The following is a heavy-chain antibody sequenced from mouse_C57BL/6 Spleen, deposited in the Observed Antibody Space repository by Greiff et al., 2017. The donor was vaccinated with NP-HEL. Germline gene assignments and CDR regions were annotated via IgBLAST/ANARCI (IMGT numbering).Heavy chain of an antibody. V-gene: IGHV1-82*01. D-gene: IGHD2-4*01. CDR3: ARGDYDVY. CDR1: GYAFSSSW. Sequence: VQLQQSGPELVKPGASVKISCKASGYAFSSSWMNWVKQRPGKGLEWIGRIYPGDGDTNYNGKFKGKATLTADKSSSTAYMQLSSLTSEDSAVYFCARGDYDVYWGQGTLVTVSA. CDR2: IYPGDGDT. J-gene: IGHJ3*01.